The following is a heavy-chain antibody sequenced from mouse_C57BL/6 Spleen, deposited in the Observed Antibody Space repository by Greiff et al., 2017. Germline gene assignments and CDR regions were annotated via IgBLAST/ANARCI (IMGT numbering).Heavy chain of an antibody. J-gene: IGHJ2*01. CDR2: IDPNSGGT. D-gene: IGHD4-1*01. Sequence: QVQLQQPGAELVKPGASVKLSCTASGYTFTSYWMPWVKQRPGRSLEWIGRIDPNSGGTKYNEKFKSKATMTVDKPSSTAYMQLSSLTSEDSAVYYCARDGTDDYWGQGTTLTVSS. CDR3: ARDGTDDY. V-gene: IGHV1-72*01. CDR1: GYTFTSYW.